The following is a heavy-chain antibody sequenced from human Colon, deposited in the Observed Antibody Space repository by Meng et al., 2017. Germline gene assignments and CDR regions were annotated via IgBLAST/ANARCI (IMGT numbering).Heavy chain of an antibody. Sequence: GESLKISCAASGFTVSSKYMNWVRQAPGKGLEWVSIIYSSGNTKYADSVEGRFTITRDNSKNKVYLQMNNQRAEDTAVYYCARGVINGNWTYWYYFDYWGQGTLVTVSS. CDR1: GFTVSSKY. CDR2: IYSSGNT. D-gene: IGHD3-16*02. CDR3: ARGVINGNWTYWYYFDY. V-gene: IGHV3-53*01. J-gene: IGHJ4*02.